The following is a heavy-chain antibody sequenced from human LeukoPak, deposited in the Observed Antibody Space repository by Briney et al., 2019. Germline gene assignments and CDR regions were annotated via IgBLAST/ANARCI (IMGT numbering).Heavy chain of an antibody. CDR3: AKGALGWEFDY. J-gene: IGHJ4*01. D-gene: IGHD6-19*01. CDR2: ISVRGGSP. CDR1: RVAFSRFA. Sequence: GGSLSLSCAASRVAFSRFAMGGGREAPGGGQWWGSAISVRGGSPYYAHSVRGGSTISRANSQNTLYLQMNSLRAEDTAVYYCAKGALGWEFDYWGHGTLVTVSS. V-gene: IGHV3-23*01.